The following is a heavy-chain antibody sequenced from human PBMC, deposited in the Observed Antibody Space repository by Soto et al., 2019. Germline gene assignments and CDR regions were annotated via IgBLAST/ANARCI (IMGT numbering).Heavy chain of an antibody. J-gene: IGHJ6*02. CDR3: ASTFSGGYSYGSHYYYGMDV. CDR1: GGSISSGGYY. D-gene: IGHD5-18*01. CDR2: IYYSGST. Sequence: QVQLQESGPGLVKPSQTLSLTCTVSGGSISSGGYYWSWIRQHPGKGLEWIGYIYYSGSTYYHPSIQILVTISVDTSKDLVSLNLSSVTAADTAVYYCASTFSGGYSYGSHYYYGMDVWGQGTTVTVSS. V-gene: IGHV4-31*01.